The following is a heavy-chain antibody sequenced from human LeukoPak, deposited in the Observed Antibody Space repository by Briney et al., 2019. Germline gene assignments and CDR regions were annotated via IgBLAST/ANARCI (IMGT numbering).Heavy chain of an antibody. J-gene: IGHJ4*02. V-gene: IGHV1-18*04. Sequence: ASVKVSCKTSGYSFPGYYIHWVRQAPGQGLEWMGWISAYNGNTNYAQKLQGRVTMTTDTSTSTAYMELRSLRSDDTAVYYCARDLSIAAAGYYFDYWGQGTLVTVSS. D-gene: IGHD6-13*01. CDR3: ARDLSIAAAGYYFDY. CDR2: ISAYNGNT. CDR1: GYSFPGYY.